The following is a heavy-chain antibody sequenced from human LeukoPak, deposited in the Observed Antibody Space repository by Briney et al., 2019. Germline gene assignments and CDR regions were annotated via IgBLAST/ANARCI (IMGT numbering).Heavy chain of an antibody. J-gene: IGHJ4*02. Sequence: PSETLSVTCTVSGGSVSSGSYYWRWMRQPPGKGLEWSGYIYYSGRTNYNRSLKSRITIAVATSKNHFSLRLSSATAADTDVYYCARETEDSSSSYFDWGQGTLVTVSS. CDR1: GGSVSSGSYY. V-gene: IGHV4-61*03. CDR2: IYYSGRT. D-gene: IGHD6-13*01. CDR3: ARETEDSSSSYFD.